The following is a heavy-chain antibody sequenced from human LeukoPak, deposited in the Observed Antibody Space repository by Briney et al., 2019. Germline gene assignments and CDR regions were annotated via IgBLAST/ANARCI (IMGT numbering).Heavy chain of an antibody. J-gene: IGHJ4*02. Sequence: GGSLRLSCAASGFTFSSYWMAWVRQAPGKGLEWVASIKGDGHETFHLDYVKGRLTISRDNAKNSLYLQVNSLRDGDTAVYYCAREALTFGSLDYWGQGTLLTVSS. CDR3: AREALTFGSLDY. V-gene: IGHV3-7*01. D-gene: IGHD2-15*01. CDR1: GFTFSSYW. CDR2: IKGDGHET.